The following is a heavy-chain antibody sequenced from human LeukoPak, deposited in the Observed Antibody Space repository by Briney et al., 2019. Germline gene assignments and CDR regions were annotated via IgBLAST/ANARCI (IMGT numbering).Heavy chain of an antibody. CDR2: IYYSGST. CDR1: GGSISSYH. J-gene: IGHJ4*02. Sequence: SETLSLTCSVSGGSISSYHWSWIRQPPGKGLEWIGSIYYSGSTYYNPSLKSRVTISVDTSKNQFSLKLSSVTAADTAVYYCARAPGYCSGGSCFPPGGFNYWGQGTLVTVSS. D-gene: IGHD2-15*01. CDR3: ARAPGYCSGGSCFPPGGFNY. V-gene: IGHV4-39*07.